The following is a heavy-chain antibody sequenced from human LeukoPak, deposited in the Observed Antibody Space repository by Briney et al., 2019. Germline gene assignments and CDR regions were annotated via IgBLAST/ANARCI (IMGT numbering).Heavy chain of an antibody. CDR3: ARAQTYGDSRLLLDY. J-gene: IGHJ4*02. D-gene: IGHD4-17*01. Sequence: GGSLRLSCAASGFTFSSSGMHWVRQAPGKVLEWVAFIRYDGTYKYYADSMKGRFTISRDNSKHTLYLQMNSLSVEDTALYYCARAQTYGDSRLLLDYWGQGTLVTVSS. CDR1: GFTFSSSG. CDR2: IRYDGTYK. V-gene: IGHV3-30*02.